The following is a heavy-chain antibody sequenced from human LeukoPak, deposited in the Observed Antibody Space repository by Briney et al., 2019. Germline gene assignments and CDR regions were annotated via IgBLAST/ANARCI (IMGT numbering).Heavy chain of an antibody. Sequence: PSETLSLTCTVSGGSISSYYWSWIRQPAGKGLEWIGRIYTSGSTNYNPSLKSRVTMSVDTSKNHFSLKLTSVTAADTAVYYCASVRGYSSGWYASGFDPWGQGTLVTVSS. CDR1: GGSISSYY. D-gene: IGHD6-19*01. J-gene: IGHJ5*02. V-gene: IGHV4-4*07. CDR3: ASVRGYSSGWYASGFDP. CDR2: IYTSGST.